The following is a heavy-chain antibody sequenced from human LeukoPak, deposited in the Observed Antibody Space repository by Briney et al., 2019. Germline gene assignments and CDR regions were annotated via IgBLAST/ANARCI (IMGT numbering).Heavy chain of an antibody. Sequence: ASVKVSCKASGYTFTSYGISWVRQAPGQGLEWMGWISAYNGNTNYAQKLQGRVTMTTDTSTSTAYMELSSLRSEDTAVYYCARDRARKSSSSYDYWGQGTLVTVSS. CDR3: ARDRARKSSSSYDY. CDR2: ISAYNGNT. J-gene: IGHJ4*02. CDR1: GYTFTSYG. V-gene: IGHV1-18*01. D-gene: IGHD6-6*01.